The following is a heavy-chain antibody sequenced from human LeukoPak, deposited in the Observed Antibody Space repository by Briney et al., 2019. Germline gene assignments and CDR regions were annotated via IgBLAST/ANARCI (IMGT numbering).Heavy chain of an antibody. V-gene: IGHV4-61*08. J-gene: IGHJ3*02. Sequence: PSETLSLTCTVSGGSISSGGYYWSWIRQPPGKGLEWIGYIYYSGSTNYNPSLKSRVTISVDTSKNQFSLKLSSVTAADTAVYYCARGRFHDAFDIWGQGTMVTVSS. CDR2: IYYSGST. CDR3: ARGRFHDAFDI. D-gene: IGHD3-10*01. CDR1: GGSISSGGYY.